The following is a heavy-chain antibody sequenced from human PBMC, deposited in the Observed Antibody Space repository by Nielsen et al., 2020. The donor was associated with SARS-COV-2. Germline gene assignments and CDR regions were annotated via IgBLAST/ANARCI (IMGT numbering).Heavy chain of an antibody. D-gene: IGHD6-19*01. CDR1: GFSLSTSGMC. V-gene: IGHV2-70*12. CDR2: IDWDDDS. CDR3: AHRQGGRSSGWTYFDY. J-gene: IGHJ4*02. Sequence: SGPTLVKPTQTLTLTCTFSGFSLSTSGMCVSWIRQPPGKALEWLARIDWDDDSYYSPSLKSRLTITKDTSKNQVVLTMTNMDPVDTATYYCAHRQGGRSSGWTYFDYWGQGTLVTVSS.